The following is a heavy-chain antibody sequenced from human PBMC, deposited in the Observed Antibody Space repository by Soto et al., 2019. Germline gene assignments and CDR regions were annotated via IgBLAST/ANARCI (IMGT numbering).Heavy chain of an antibody. CDR1: GGSISSYY. J-gene: IGHJ6*02. D-gene: IGHD2-2*01. CDR3: ARVRCRSSSCYGCYYDGMDV. V-gene: IGHV4-59*01. Sequence: QVQLQESGPGLVKPSETLSLTCTVSGGSISSYYWTWVRQAPGKGLGWIGYIYNSGPTYYNPSLKGRITISVDSAKNQSSLKLISVTAVDTAVYYCARVRCRSSSCYGCYYDGMDVWGQGTTVTVSS. CDR2: IYNSGPT.